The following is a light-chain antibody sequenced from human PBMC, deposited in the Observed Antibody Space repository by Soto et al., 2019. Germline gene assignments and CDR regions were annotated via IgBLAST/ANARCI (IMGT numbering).Light chain of an antibody. CDR2: EVT. CDR3: CSYAGTGTPVL. J-gene: IGLJ2*01. V-gene: IGLV2-23*02. Sequence: QSAPTQPASVSGSPGQSITISCTGTSSDVGSYNFVSWYQQHPGKAPKLMIYEVTKRPSGVSNRFSGSKSGNTASLTISGLQVEDEADYYCCSYAGTGTPVLFGGGTKLTVL. CDR1: SSDVGSYNF.